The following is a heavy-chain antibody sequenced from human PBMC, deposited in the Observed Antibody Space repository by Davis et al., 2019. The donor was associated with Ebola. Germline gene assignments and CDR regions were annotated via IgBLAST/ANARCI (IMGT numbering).Heavy chain of an antibody. V-gene: IGHV3-33*01. CDR3: ARAPGLDCSDTSCPYWYFAL. J-gene: IGHJ2*01. D-gene: IGHD2-2*01. CDR2: IWSDGSGK. CDR1: GFSFSKYG. Sequence: PGGSLRLSCAASGFSFSKYGMHWVRQAPGKGLEWVAVIWSDGSGKYYADSDSVKGRFTISRDNSKNTLYLQMDSLRAEDTAVYYCARAPGLDCSDTSCPYWYFALWGRGTLVTVSS.